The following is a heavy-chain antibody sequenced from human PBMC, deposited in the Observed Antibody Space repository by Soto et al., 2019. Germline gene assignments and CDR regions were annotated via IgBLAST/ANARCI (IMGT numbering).Heavy chain of an antibody. CDR2: IKPSGST. CDR1: GVSFSDYY. D-gene: IGHD3-22*01. J-gene: IGHJ4*02. V-gene: IGHV4-34*01. Sequence: SETLSLTCAVYGVSFSDYYWSWIRQPPGKGPEWIGEIKPSGSTNYNPSLKSRVTISGDTSKKQFSLKLSSVTAADTAVYYCARRIVVVITTGYYFDYWGQGTPVTVS. CDR3: ARRIVVVITTGYYFDY.